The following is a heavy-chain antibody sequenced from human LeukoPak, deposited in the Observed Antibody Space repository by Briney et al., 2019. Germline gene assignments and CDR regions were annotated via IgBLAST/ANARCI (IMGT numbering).Heavy chain of an antibody. V-gene: IGHV1-8*01. CDR3: ARCGGYSYGYYYYYYMDV. J-gene: IGHJ6*03. D-gene: IGHD5-18*01. CDR1: GYTFTSYD. Sequence: ASVKVSCKASGYTFTSYDINWVRQATGQGLEWMGWMNPNSGNTGYAQKFQGRVTMTRNTSISTAYMELSSLRSEDTAVYYCARCGGYSYGYYYYYYMDVWGKGTTVTISS. CDR2: MNPNSGNT.